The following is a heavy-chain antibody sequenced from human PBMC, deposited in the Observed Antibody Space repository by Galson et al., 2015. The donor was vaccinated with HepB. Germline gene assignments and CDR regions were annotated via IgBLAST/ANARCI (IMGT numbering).Heavy chain of an antibody. CDR2: IYSDGST. CDR3: ARDSYYYDRTGYYLFFAY. V-gene: IGHV3-66*02. D-gene: IGHD3-22*01. J-gene: IGHJ4*02. CDR1: GFSVSINY. Sequence: SLRLSCAASGFSVSINYMSWVRQAPGKGLEWVSVIYSDGSTYYADSVKGRFTISRDNSKNTLFLQMNSLRPEDTAVYYCARDSYYYDRTGYYLFFAYWGQGALVTVSS.